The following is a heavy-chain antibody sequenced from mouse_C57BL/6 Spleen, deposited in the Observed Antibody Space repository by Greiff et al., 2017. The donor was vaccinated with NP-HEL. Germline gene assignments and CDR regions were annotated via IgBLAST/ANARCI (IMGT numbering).Heavy chain of an antibody. CDR3: ARLGNYYGSPYFDV. CDR1: GYSFTGYY. Sequence: VQLKESGPELVKPGASVKISCKASGYSFTGYYMNWVKQSPEKSLEWIGEINPSTGGTTYNQKFKAKATLTVDKSSSTAYMQLKSLTSEDSAVYYCARLGNYYGSPYFDVWGTGTTVTVSS. D-gene: IGHD1-1*01. CDR2: INPSTGGT. J-gene: IGHJ1*03. V-gene: IGHV1-42*01.